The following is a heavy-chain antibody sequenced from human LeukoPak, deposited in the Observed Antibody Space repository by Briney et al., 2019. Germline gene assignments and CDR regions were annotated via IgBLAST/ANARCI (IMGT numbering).Heavy chain of an antibody. D-gene: IGHD2-15*01. V-gene: IGHV1-8*02. CDR2: MNPDSGNS. J-gene: IGHJ3*01. CDR1: GYTFTSYD. CDR3: ARGRGPHTPPWVVVVDATRHDASRNDAFDF. Sequence: GASVNVSCKASGYTFTSYDISWVRQATGQGLEWMGWMNPDSGNSGYAQKFQGRVTMTRNTSISTAYMELSSLRSEDTAVYYCARGRGPHTPPWVVVVDATRHDASRNDAFDFWGRGTTVTVSS.